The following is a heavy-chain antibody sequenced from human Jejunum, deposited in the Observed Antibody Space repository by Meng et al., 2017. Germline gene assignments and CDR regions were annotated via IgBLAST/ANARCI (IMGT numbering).Heavy chain of an antibody. J-gene: IGHJ4*02. Sequence: GESLKISCTSSGFRFSDYGMTWFRQAPGKGLEWVASIRSILNGGTKEYAASVKRRVTISRDDYRNIAYLQMNSLKIDDTGVYYGSRDVREWELLVHWGQGTLVIVSS. V-gene: IGHV3-49*03. CDR1: GFRFSDYG. CDR3: SRDVREWELLVH. D-gene: IGHD1-26*01. CDR2: IRSILNGGTK.